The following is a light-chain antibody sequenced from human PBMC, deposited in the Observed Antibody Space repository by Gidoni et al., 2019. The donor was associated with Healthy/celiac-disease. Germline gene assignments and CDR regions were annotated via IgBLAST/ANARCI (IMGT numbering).Light chain of an antibody. J-gene: IGLJ1*01. Sequence: QLVLTQAPSASASLGPSVKLTCTLSSGHSSSAIAWHQQQPEKGPRYLMKLNSDGSHSKVDGIPNRFSGSSSGAERYLTISSRQSEDEADYYCQTWGTVIRVFGTGTKVTVL. CDR2: LNSDGSH. CDR3: QTWGTVIRV. V-gene: IGLV4-69*01. CDR1: SGHSSSA.